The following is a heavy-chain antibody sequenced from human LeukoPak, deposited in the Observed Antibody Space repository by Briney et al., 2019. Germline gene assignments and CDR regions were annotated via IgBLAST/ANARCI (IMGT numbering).Heavy chain of an antibody. Sequence: SETLSLTCTVSSDPITSSSYYWGWIRQPPEKGLEWIGSVYHTGKTYYNPSLKNRVTISVETSKNRFSLSLRSVTASDTAIYFCARLHVYYYGWFDPWGQGTLVTVSS. D-gene: IGHD2-8*01. CDR1: SDPITSSSYY. CDR3: ARLHVYYYGWFDP. J-gene: IGHJ5*02. V-gene: IGHV4-39*01. CDR2: VYHTGKT.